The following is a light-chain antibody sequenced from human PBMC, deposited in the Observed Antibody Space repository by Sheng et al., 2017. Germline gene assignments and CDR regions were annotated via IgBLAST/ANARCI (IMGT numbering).Light chain of an antibody. V-gene: IGKV1-39*01. CDR2: ATS. CDR1: QNINNY. CDR3: QQYYSTLSGT. J-gene: IGKJ1*01. Sequence: DIQMTQSPSSLSASLGDSVTITCRPSQNINNYLNWFQQKPGRAPKLLISATSKLQSGVPSRFIGSASGTDFTLTINNLQSEDFATYYCQQYYSTLSGTFGQGTKVEIK.